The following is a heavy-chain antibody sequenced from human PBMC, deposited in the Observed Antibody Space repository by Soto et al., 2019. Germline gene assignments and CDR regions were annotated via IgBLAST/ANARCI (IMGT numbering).Heavy chain of an antibody. V-gene: IGHV3-21*01. J-gene: IGHJ4*02. CDR1: EFTFRSYS. Sequence: PWGSLRLSGAASEFTFRSYSMNWVRQTPGKGLEWVLSFSSSSSYIYYADSVKGRFTISRDNAKNSLYLQMNSLRAEDTAVYYCARWAYDPSPPTPSYYFDYWGQGTLVTVSS. D-gene: IGHD3-3*01. CDR3: ARWAYDPSPPTPSYYFDY. CDR2: FSSSSSYI.